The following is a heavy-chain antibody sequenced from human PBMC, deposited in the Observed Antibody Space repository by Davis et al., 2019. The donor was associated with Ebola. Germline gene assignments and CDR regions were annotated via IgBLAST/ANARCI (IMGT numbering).Heavy chain of an antibody. CDR1: GGSISSYY. CDR3: AKGVTMVRGDLFDY. D-gene: IGHD3-10*01. Sequence: ETLSLTCTVSGGSISSYYWSWVRQAPGKGLEWVSAISGSGGSTYYADSVKGRFTISRDNSKNTLYLQMNSLRAEDTAVYYCAKGVTMVRGDLFDYWGQGTLVTVSS. J-gene: IGHJ4*02. CDR2: ISGSGGST. V-gene: IGHV3-23*01.